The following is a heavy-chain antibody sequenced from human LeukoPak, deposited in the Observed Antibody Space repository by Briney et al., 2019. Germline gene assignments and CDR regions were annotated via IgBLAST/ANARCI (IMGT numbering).Heavy chain of an antibody. D-gene: IGHD5-18*01. V-gene: IGHV3-48*04. Sequence: GGSLRLSCAASEFTFSSYSMNWVRQAPGKGLEWVSYISSSGNTIDYADSVKGRFTISRDNAKNSLYLQMNSLRAEDTAVYYCSRLRGYSYGYADYWGQGTLVTVSS. CDR3: SRLRGYSYGYADY. CDR2: ISSSGNTI. CDR1: EFTFSSYS. J-gene: IGHJ4*02.